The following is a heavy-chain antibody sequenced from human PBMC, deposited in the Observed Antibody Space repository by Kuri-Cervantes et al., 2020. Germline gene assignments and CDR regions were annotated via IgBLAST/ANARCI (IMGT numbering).Heavy chain of an antibody. CDR2: ISAYTGNT. CDR1: GYTFGNYG. V-gene: IGHV1-18*01. Sequence: ASVKVSCKASGYTFGNYGISWVRQAPGQGLEWMGWISAYTGNTDYAQKLQGRVTMTTETSTNTAYMELRSLRSDDTAVYYCARGCGSGGNCFDPWGQGTLVTVSS. D-gene: IGHD3-10*01. CDR3: ARGCGSGGNCFDP. J-gene: IGHJ5*02.